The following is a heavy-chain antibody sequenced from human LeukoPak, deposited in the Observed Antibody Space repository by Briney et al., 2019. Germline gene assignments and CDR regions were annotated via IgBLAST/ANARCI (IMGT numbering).Heavy chain of an antibody. CDR2: INPNSGGT. V-gene: IGHV1-2*02. Sequence: ASVKVSCKASGGTFSSYAISWVRQAPGQGLEWMGWINPNSGGTNYAQKFQGRVTMTRDTSISTAYMELSRLRSDDTAVYYCARNLAKYSNYPDYWGQGTLVTVSS. D-gene: IGHD4-11*01. CDR3: ARNLAKYSNYPDY. J-gene: IGHJ4*02. CDR1: GGTFSSYA.